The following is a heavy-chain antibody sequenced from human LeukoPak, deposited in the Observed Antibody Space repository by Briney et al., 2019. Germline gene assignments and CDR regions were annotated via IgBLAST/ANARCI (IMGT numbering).Heavy chain of an antibody. CDR3: ARRGSYFSE. CDR1: GFTFSSYW. D-gene: IGHD1-26*01. J-gene: IGHJ4*02. Sequence: GALRLSCAASGFTFSSYWMSWVRQAPGKGLEWVATIYQDGSEKYYVDPVKGRFTISRDNAKNSLYLQMNSLRVEDTAVYYCARRGSYFSEWGQGTLVTVSS. V-gene: IGHV3-7*05. CDR2: IYQDGSEK.